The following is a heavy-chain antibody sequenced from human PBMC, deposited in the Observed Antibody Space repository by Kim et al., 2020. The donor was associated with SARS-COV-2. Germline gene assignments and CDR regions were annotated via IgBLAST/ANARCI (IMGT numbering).Heavy chain of an antibody. CDR3: ARGHAVDC. Sequence: SETLSLTCTVSGDSISSSSYYWGWIRQPPGKGLEWIGNIYNSGSAYYNPSLKSRLTISVDTSKNQFSLSLSSVTAADTAVYYCARGHAVDCWGQGTLVTV. D-gene: IGHD2-2*01. V-gene: IGHV4-39*01. J-gene: IGHJ4*02. CDR1: GDSISSSSYY. CDR2: IYNSGSA.